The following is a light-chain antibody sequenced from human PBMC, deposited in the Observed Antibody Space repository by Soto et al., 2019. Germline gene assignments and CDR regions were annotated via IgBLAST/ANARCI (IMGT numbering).Light chain of an antibody. CDR3: QQYNNWPRT. CDR2: TTS. V-gene: IGKV3-15*01. J-gene: IGKJ1*01. Sequence: EVVMTQSPATLSVSPGERATFSCRASQSVGSNLAWYQQKPGQAPSLLIYTTSTRASGVPARFSGSGSGTEFTLTINSLQTEDFGLYFCQQYNNWPRTFGQGTKVEVK. CDR1: QSVGSN.